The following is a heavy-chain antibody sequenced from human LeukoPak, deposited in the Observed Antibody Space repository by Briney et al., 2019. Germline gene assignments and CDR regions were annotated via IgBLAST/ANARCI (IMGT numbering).Heavy chain of an antibody. CDR1: GFIFSSYE. V-gene: IGHV3-48*03. Sequence: GGSLRLSCAASGFIFSSYEMNWVRQAPGKGLEWVSYISSSGSTIYYADSVKGRFTISRDNAKNSLYLQMNSLRAEDTAVYYCARGSNYYDSSLDYWGQGTLVTVSS. D-gene: IGHD3-22*01. J-gene: IGHJ4*02. CDR2: ISSSGSTI. CDR3: ARGSNYYDSSLDY.